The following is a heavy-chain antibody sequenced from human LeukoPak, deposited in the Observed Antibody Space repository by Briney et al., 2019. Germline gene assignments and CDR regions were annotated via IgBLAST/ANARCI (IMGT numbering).Heavy chain of an antibody. CDR3: ARTFDY. CDR2: IYYSGNT. Sequence: SETLSLTCTVAGGSISNNIYYWGWIRQPPGKGLEWIGSIYYSGNTYYNPSLKSRVTISVDTSKNQFSLKVSSETAADTAVYYCARTFDYWGQGTLVTVSS. J-gene: IGHJ4*02. V-gene: IGHV4-39*07. CDR1: GGSISNNIYY.